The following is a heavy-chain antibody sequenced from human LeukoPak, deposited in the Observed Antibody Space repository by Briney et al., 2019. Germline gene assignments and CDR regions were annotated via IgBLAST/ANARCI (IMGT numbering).Heavy chain of an antibody. CDR3: ARSLRVRGVPDYMDV. CDR2: IYKNAIT. CDR1: GFIVSSNY. J-gene: IGHJ6*03. Sequence: PGGSLRLSCALSGFIVSSNYMSWVRQAPGKGLEWVSVIYKNAITYHADTVKGRFTISRDNAKNMLYLQMNSLRADDTAVYYCARSLRVRGVPDYMDVWGKGTTVIISS. D-gene: IGHD3-10*01. V-gene: IGHV3-53*01.